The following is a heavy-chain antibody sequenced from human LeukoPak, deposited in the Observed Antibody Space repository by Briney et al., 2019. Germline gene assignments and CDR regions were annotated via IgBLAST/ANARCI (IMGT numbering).Heavy chain of an antibody. CDR1: GGSISSYY. V-gene: IGHV4-59*01. Sequence: SETLSLTCTVSGGSISSYYWSWIRQPPGKGLEWIGYIYYSGSTNYNPSLKRRVTIPVDTSKNQFSLKLSSVTAADTAVYYCASAGIAVAGTNYFDYWGQGTLVTVSS. CDR3: ASAGIAVAGTNYFDY. D-gene: IGHD6-19*01. J-gene: IGHJ4*02. CDR2: IYYSGST.